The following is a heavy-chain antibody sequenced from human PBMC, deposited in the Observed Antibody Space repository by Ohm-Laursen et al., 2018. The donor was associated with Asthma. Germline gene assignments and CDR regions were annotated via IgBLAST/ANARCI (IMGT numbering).Heavy chain of an antibody. CDR3: AKEQERFALLWFREFDY. Sequence: SLRLSCAAFGFTFSSYGMHWVRQAPGKGLEWVAVISYDGSNKYYADSVKGRFTISRDNSKNTLYLQMNSLRAEDTAVYYCAKEQERFALLWFREFDYWGQGTLVTVSS. V-gene: IGHV3-30*18. J-gene: IGHJ4*02. CDR1: GFTFSSYG. CDR2: ISYDGSNK. D-gene: IGHD3-10*01.